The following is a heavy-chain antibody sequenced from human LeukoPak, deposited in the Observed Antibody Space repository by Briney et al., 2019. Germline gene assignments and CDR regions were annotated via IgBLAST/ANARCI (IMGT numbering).Heavy chain of an antibody. CDR1: GVSISGYY. J-gene: IGHJ4*02. Sequence: SETLSLTCTVSGVSISGYYWSWIRQPPGKGLEWIGYIYYSGSTNYDPSLKGRVTISVDTSKNQFSLKLTSVTAADTAVYFCARDTAIGEGEFFFDYWGQGTLVTLSS. V-gene: IGHV4-59*01. CDR3: ARDTAIGEGEFFFDY. CDR2: IYYSGST. D-gene: IGHD5-18*01.